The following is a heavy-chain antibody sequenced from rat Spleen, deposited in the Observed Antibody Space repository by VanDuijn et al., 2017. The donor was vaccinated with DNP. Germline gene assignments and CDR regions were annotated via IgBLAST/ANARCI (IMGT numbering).Heavy chain of an antibody. CDR3: TRGDTGQSY. Sequence: EVQLVESGGDLVQPGRSLKLSCVASGFTFNNYWMTWIRQAPKKGLDWVASISYEGSSTYYGDSVKGRFTISRDNAKSTLYLQMNSLRSEDTATYYCTRGDTGQSYWGQGVMVTVSS. J-gene: IGHJ2*01. D-gene: IGHD4-1*01. V-gene: IGHV5-22*01. CDR1: GFTFNNYW. CDR2: ISYEGSST.